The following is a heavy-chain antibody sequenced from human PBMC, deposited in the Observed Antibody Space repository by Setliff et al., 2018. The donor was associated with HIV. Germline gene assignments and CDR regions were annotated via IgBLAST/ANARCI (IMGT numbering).Heavy chain of an antibody. Sequence: GGSLRLSCAASGFSVSSPYMSWVRQAPGKGLEWVSGISGSGGSTYYADSVKGRFTISRDNSKNTLYLQMNSLRGEDTALYYCAKVDTAMVVHYYDSSGYLRPCDSWGQGTLGTVSS. D-gene: IGHD3-22*01. CDR2: ISGSGGST. CDR1: GFSVSSPY. J-gene: IGHJ4*02. CDR3: AKVDTAMVVHYYDSSGYLRPCDS. V-gene: IGHV3-23*01.